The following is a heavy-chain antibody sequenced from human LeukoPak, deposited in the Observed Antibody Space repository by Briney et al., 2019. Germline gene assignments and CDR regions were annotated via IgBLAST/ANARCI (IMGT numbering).Heavy chain of an antibody. Sequence: GGSLRLSCAASGFTFSDYYMSWLRQAPGKGLEWVSYISSSGSTIYYADSVKGRFTISRDNSKKTLYLQMNSLRAEDTAVYYCAKVKSGNYNGFDYWGQGTLVTVSS. CDR2: ISSSGSTI. J-gene: IGHJ4*02. V-gene: IGHV3-11*04. CDR3: AKVKSGNYNGFDY. CDR1: GFTFSDYY. D-gene: IGHD1-26*01.